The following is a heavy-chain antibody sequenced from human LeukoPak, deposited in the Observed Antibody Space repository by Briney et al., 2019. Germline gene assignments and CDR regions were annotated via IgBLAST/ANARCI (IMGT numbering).Heavy chain of an antibody. D-gene: IGHD2-15*01. V-gene: IGHV4-38-2*01. Sequence: PSETVSLTCAVSGYSLSSGYYWGWIRQPPGKGLEWIESLYHSGSTHYNPSLKSRVTISVDTSKTQFSLKLSSVPAADTAVYYCARSLYCSGGSCYFDYWGQGTLVTVSS. CDR1: GYSLSSGYY. CDR3: ARSLYCSGGSCYFDY. CDR2: LYHSGST. J-gene: IGHJ4*02.